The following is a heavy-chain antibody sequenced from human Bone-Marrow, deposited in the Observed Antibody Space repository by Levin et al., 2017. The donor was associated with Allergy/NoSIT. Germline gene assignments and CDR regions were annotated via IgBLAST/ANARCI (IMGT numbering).Heavy chain of an antibody. CDR1: EYNFIDYW. J-gene: IGHJ4*02. CDR3: VRHKAGAYSASAGFDY. D-gene: IGHD4-11*01. Sequence: GGSLRLSCKGSEYNFIDYWISWVRQTPGKGLEWMGRIYPSDSSADNSPSFQGHVTLSVDTSNSTVHLQWTSLKASDSAMYYCVRHKAGAYSASAGFDYWGQGTLVTVSS. V-gene: IGHV5-10-1*01. CDR2: IYPSDSSA.